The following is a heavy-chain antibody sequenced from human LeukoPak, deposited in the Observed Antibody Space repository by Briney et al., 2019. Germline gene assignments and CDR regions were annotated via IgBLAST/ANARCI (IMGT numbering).Heavy chain of an antibody. CDR2: IYHSGST. Sequence: SQTLSLTCAVSGGSISSGGYSWSWIRQPPGKGLEWIGYIYHSGSTYYNPSPKSRVTISVDRSKNQFSLKLSSVTAADTAVYYCARVLGYDYGDYLLGNWFDPWGQGTLVTVSS. D-gene: IGHD4-17*01. CDR3: ARVLGYDYGDYLLGNWFDP. V-gene: IGHV4-30-2*01. J-gene: IGHJ5*02. CDR1: GGSISSGGYS.